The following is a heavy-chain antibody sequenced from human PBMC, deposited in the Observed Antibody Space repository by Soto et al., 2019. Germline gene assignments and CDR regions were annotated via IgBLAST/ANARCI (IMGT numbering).Heavy chain of an antibody. J-gene: IGHJ4*02. CDR3: AAQATGYFVPFDF. CDR1: GFSFSTCD. CDR2: ISASGDTT. D-gene: IGHD3-22*01. V-gene: IGHV3-23*01. Sequence: EVQMLESGGGLVQPGGSLRLSCAASGFSFSTCDVRWVRQAPGKGLEWVSSISASGDTTHYAESVRGRFTISRDNSRNTLHLQMSSLTAEDTAIYSCAAQATGYFVPFDFWGRGTLVTVSS.